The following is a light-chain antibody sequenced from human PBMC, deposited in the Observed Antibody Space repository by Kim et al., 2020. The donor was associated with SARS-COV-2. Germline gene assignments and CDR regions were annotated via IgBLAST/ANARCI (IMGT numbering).Light chain of an antibody. CDR3: QTWGSVIRV. CDR2: IHTDGSH. J-gene: IGLJ3*02. Sequence: QLVLTQSPSASASLGASVKLTCTLSSGYSDNAIAWHQQLPGKGPRFLMKIHTDGSHNRGDGIPERFSGSSSGPERYLTISSLQSEDEADYYCQTWGSVIRVFGGGTKLTVL. V-gene: IGLV4-69*01. CDR1: SGYSDNA.